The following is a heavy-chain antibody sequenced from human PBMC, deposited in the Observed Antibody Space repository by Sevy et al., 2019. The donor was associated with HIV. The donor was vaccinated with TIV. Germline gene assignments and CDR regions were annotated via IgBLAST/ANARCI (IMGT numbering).Heavy chain of an antibody. D-gene: IGHD2-2*01. Sequence: ASVKVSCKASGYSLITYGISWVRQAPGQGLEWMGWISAYNGNANYAQKVQGRVTMTTDTSTNTAYMELRSLRSDDTAIYFCAGVMVEAPVARYMDVWGKGTTVTVSS. J-gene: IGHJ6*03. CDR1: GYSLITYG. CDR2: ISAYNGNA. CDR3: AGVMVEAPVARYMDV. V-gene: IGHV1-18*01.